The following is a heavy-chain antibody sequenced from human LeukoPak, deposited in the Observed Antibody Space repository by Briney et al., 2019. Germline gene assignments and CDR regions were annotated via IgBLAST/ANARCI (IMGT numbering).Heavy chain of an antibody. V-gene: IGHV3-23*01. CDR3: AKFLGGDEKVDAFDV. J-gene: IGHJ3*01. CDR2: ISGYTGRT. CDR1: GFTFSHYA. Sequence: PGGSLRLSCAASGFTFSHYAMTWVRQVPGKGLEWVSSISGYTGRTCYADSVKGRFTISRDNSNDRVYLQMNSLRAEDTALYYCAKFLGGDEKVDAFDVWGQGTRVTVSS. D-gene: IGHD2/OR15-2a*01.